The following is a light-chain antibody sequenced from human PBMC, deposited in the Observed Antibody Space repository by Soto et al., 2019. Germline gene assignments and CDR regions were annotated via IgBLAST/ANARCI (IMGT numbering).Light chain of an antibody. Sequence: QSVLTQPPSVSGAPGQRVTISCTGSSSNIGAGYDVHWYQQLPGTAPKLLIYGNSNRPSGVPDRFSGSKSGTSASLPITGLQAEDEADYYCQSYDSSLSGRYFFGTVTKVTV. V-gene: IGLV1-40*01. CDR3: QSYDSSLSGRYF. CDR2: GNS. J-gene: IGLJ1*01. CDR1: SSNIGAGYD.